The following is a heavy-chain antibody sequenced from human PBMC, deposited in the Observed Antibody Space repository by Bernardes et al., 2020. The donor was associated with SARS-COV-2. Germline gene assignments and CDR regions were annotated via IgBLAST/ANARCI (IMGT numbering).Heavy chain of an antibody. CDR1: GYSFPSYW. V-gene: IGHV5-51*01. D-gene: IGHD6-13*01. CDR3: ARSNIAAARNQYYFDY. Sequence: GESLKISCKGSGYSFPSYWIGWVRQMPGKGLEWMGSIYPGDSDTRYSPSFQGQVIISADKSISTAYLQWSSLRASDTAMYYCARSNIAAARNQYYFDYWGQGTLVTVSS. J-gene: IGHJ4*02. CDR2: IYPGDSDT.